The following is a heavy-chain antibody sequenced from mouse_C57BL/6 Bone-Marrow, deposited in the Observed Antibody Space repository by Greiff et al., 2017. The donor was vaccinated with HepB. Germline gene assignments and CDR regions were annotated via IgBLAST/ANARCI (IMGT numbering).Heavy chain of an antibody. CDR2: IYPGSGST. J-gene: IGHJ4*01. Sequence: QVQLQQSGAELVKPGASVKMSCKASGYTFTSYWITWVKQRPGQGLEWIGDIYPGSGSTNYNEKFKSKATLTVDTSSSTAYMQLSSLTSEDSAVYYCARYPFYYGSTPYYAMDNWGQGTSVTVSS. D-gene: IGHD1-1*01. CDR3: ARYPFYYGSTPYYAMDN. CDR1: GYTFTSYW. V-gene: IGHV1-55*01.